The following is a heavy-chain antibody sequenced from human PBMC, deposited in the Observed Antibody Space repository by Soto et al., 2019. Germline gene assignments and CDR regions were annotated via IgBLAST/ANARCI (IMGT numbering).Heavy chain of an antibody. CDR1: GFFVSDDW. V-gene: IGHV3-15*07. CDR3: TTVSPRSSGWAKAF. CDR2: ITRKGDGGAA. J-gene: IGHJ4*02. Sequence: EVQLVESGGGLIQPGGSLRLSCAASGFFVSDDWMNWVRQAPGKGLEWVARITRKGDGGAADYASPVKGRFTILRDDLKISLFLQMNNLKTENTASYYCTTVSPRSSGWAKAFWGPGTMVTVSP. D-gene: IGHD6-19*01.